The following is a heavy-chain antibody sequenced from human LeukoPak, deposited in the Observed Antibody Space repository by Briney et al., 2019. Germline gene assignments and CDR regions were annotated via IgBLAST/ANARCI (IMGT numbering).Heavy chain of an antibody. CDR2: IYYSGST. Sequence: NPSETLSLTCTVSGGSISSSSYYWGWIRQPPGKGLEWIGSIYYSGSTYYNPSLKSRVTISVDTSKNQFSLKLSSVTAADTAVYYCARHRYYYDSSGYFLWGQGTLVTVSS. D-gene: IGHD3-22*01. J-gene: IGHJ4*02. CDR1: GGSISSSSYY. CDR3: ARHRYYYDSSGYFL. V-gene: IGHV4-39*01.